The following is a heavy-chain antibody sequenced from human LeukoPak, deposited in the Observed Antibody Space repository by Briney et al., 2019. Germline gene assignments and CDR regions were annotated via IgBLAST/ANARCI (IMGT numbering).Heavy chain of an antibody. D-gene: IGHD3-10*01. CDR3: ASLGYGSGFNSGY. CDR2: ISSSGSTI. CDR1: GFTFSSYE. J-gene: IGHJ4*02. V-gene: IGHV3-48*03. Sequence: PGGSLRLSCAASGFTFSSYEMNWVRQAPGKGVEWVSYISSSGSTIYYADSVKGRFTISRDNAKNSLYLQMNSLRAEDTAVYYCASLGYGSGFNSGYWGQGTLVTVSS.